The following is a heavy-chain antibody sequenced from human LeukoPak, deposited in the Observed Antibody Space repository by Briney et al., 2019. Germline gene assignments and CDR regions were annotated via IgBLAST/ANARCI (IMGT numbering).Heavy chain of an antibody. CDR3: ARIARLDYYYYYMDV. Sequence: WETLSLTCAVSGGSITSSSYYWGWIRQPPGKGLEWIGYIYYSGSTNYNPSLKSRVTISVDTSKNQFSLKLSSMTAADTAVYYCARIARLDYYYYYMDVWGKGTTVTVSS. D-gene: IGHD6-25*01. V-gene: IGHV4-61*05. CDR2: IYYSGST. J-gene: IGHJ6*03. CDR1: GGSITSSSYY.